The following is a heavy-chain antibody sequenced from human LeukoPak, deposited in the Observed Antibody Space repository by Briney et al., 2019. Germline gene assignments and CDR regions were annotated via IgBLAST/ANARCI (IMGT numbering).Heavy chain of an antibody. Sequence: SETLSLTCDVHGASLSDYYWTWIRQSPEKGLECIGAIDHRGSANYNPSLESRVTISLDTSKNQFSLNLASVTAADTAVYYCTSLFSASGTFDSWGQGTLVAVSS. CDR3: TSLFSASGTFDS. CDR1: GASLSDYY. V-gene: IGHV4-34*01. D-gene: IGHD3-10*01. CDR2: IDHRGSA. J-gene: IGHJ4*02.